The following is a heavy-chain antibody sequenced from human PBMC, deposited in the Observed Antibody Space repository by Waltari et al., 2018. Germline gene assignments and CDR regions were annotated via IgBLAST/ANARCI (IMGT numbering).Heavy chain of an antibody. D-gene: IGHD3-16*01. CDR2: INHSGST. J-gene: IGHJ2*01. V-gene: IGHV4-34*01. Sequence: QVQLQQWGAGLLKPSETLSLTCAVYGGSFSGYYWSWIRQPPGKGLEWIGEINHSGSTNYNPSLKSRVTISVDTSKNQFSLKLSSVTAADTAVYYCARAKSTTFFWGKWYFDLWGRGTLVTVSS. CDR1: GGSFSGYY. CDR3: ARAKSTTFFWGKWYFDL.